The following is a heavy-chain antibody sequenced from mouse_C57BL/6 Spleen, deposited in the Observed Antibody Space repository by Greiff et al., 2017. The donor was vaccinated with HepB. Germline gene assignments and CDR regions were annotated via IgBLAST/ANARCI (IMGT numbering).Heavy chain of an antibody. J-gene: IGHJ3*01. CDR2: IYPSDSET. V-gene: IGHV1-61*01. CDR1: GYTFTSYW. D-gene: IGHD2-3*01. CDR3: ARRLYDGYGALWFAY. Sequence: QVQLQQPGAELVRPGSSVKLSCKASGYTFTSYWMDWVKQRPGQGLEWIGNIYPSDSETPYNQKFKDKATLTVDKSSSTAYMQLSSLTSEESAVYYCARRLYDGYGALWFAYWGQGTLVTVSA.